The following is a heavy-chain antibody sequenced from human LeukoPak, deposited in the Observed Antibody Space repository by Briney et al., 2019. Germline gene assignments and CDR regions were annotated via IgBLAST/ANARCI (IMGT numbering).Heavy chain of an antibody. CDR1: GFTFSSYS. CDR2: ISSSSSTV. J-gene: IGHJ4*02. V-gene: IGHV3-48*02. CDR3: ARDYSSSDRKDY. Sequence: GGSLRLSCAASGFTFSSYSMNWVRQAPGKGLEWISYISSSSSTVYYADSVKGRFTISRDNAKNSLYLQMNSLRDEDTAVYYCARDYSSSDRKDYWGQGTLVTVSS. D-gene: IGHD6-6*01.